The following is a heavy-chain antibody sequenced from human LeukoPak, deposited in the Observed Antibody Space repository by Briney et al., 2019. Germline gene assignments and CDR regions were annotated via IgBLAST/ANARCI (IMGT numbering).Heavy chain of an antibody. D-gene: IGHD2-2*01. CDR2: IIPIFGTA. CDR1: GGTFSSYA. Sequence: ASVKVSCKASGGTFSSYAISRVRQAPGQGLEWMGGIIPIFGTANYAQKFQGRVTITADESTSTAYMELSSLRSEDTAVYYCARDLLGYCSSTSCYFDYWGQGTLVTVSS. J-gene: IGHJ4*02. CDR3: ARDLLGYCSSTSCYFDY. V-gene: IGHV1-69*13.